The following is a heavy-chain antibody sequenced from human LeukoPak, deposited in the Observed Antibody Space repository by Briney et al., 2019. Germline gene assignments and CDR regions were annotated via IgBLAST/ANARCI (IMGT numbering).Heavy chain of an antibody. CDR3: AKDSAGGYYDSSGFGSYYYMDV. Sequence: TPSETLSLTCTVSGASINTAAYYWPWLRQPAGKGLEWFGRLNTGGSTTYNPSLKSRVTISVDTSKNQFSLKLTSMTAADTAVYYCAKDSAGGYYDSSGFGSYYYMDVWGTGTTVTVSS. CDR2: LNTGGST. CDR1: GASINTAAYY. V-gene: IGHV4-61*02. J-gene: IGHJ6*03. D-gene: IGHD3-22*01.